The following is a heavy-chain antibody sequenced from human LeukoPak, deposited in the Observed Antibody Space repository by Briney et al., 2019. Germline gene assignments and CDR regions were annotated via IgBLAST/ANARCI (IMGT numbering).Heavy chain of an antibody. CDR3: WGEHVDSNAY. CDR2: INHSGNT. V-gene: IGHV4-34*03. D-gene: IGHD5-12*01. J-gene: IGHJ4*02. CDR1: GGSFSGYY. Sequence: PSETLSLTCAVYGGSFSGYYWSWIRQPPGKGLEWIGEINHSGNTNYNPSLKSRLTISVKKSKKQFSLKLSSMTAADKTVCYWWGEHVDSNAYWGQGTLVTVSS.